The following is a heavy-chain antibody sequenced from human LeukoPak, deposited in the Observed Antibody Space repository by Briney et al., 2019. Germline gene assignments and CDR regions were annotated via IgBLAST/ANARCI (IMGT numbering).Heavy chain of an antibody. J-gene: IGHJ5*02. D-gene: IGHD2-15*01. CDR1: GGSISSYY. CDR3: ARGYCSGGGCLENRFDP. Sequence: PSETLSPTCTVSGGSISSYYWSWIRQPPGKGLEWIGYIYYSGSTNYNPSLKSRVTISVDTSKNQFSLKLSSVTAADTAVYYCARGYCSGGGCLENRFDPWGQGTLVTVSS. V-gene: IGHV4-59*01. CDR2: IYYSGST.